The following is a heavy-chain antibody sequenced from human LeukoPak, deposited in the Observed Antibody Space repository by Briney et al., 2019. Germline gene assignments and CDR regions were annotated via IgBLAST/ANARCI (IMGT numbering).Heavy chain of an antibody. CDR1: GFTFSSYS. CDR3: AKDRTFRAVAPVWFDP. D-gene: IGHD6-19*01. J-gene: IGHJ5*02. CDR2: ISSSTSYI. V-gene: IGHV3-21*01. Sequence: PGGSLRLSCAASGFTFSSYSMNWVRQAPGKGLEWVSSISSSTSYIYYADSVKGRFTISRDNAKNSLYLQMNSLRAEDTAVYYCAKDRTFRAVAPVWFDPWGQGTLVTVSS.